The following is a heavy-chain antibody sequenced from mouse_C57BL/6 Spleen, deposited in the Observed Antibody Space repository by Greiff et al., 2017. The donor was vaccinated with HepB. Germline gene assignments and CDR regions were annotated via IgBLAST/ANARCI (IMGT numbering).Heavy chain of an antibody. Sequence: QVHVKQSGAELVKPGASVKISCKASGYAFSSYWMNWVKQRPGKGLEWIGQIYPGDGDTNYNGKFKGKATLTADKSSSTPYMQLSSLTSEDSAVYFCARGGYGSSYEWYFDVWGTGTTVTVSS. CDR1: GYAFSSYW. CDR2: IYPGDGDT. J-gene: IGHJ1*03. V-gene: IGHV1-80*01. D-gene: IGHD1-1*01. CDR3: ARGGYGSSYEWYFDV.